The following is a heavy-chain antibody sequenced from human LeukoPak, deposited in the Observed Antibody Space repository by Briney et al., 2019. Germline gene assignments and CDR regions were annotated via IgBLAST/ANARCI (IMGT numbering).Heavy chain of an antibody. D-gene: IGHD1-26*01. Sequence: SETLSLTCAVYGGSFSGYYWSWIRQPPGKGLEWIGEINHSGSTNYNPSLESRVTISVDTSKNQFSLKLSSVTAADTAVYYCARASGSYYGVWYYWGQGTLVTVSS. CDR2: INHSGST. V-gene: IGHV4-34*01. J-gene: IGHJ4*02. CDR3: ARASGSYYGVWYY. CDR1: GGSFSGYY.